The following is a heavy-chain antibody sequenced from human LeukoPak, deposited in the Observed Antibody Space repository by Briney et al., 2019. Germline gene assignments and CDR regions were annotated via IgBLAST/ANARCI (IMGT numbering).Heavy chain of an antibody. CDR1: GYTFTSYD. CDR3: ARTDDYGDYSLDY. Sequence: ASVKVSCKASGYTFTSYDINWVRQATGQGLEWMGWMNPNSGNTGYAQKLQGRVTMTTDTSTSTAYMELRSLRSDDTAVYYCARTDDYGDYSLDYWGQGTLVTVSS. D-gene: IGHD4-17*01. V-gene: IGHV1-8*02. CDR2: MNPNSGNT. J-gene: IGHJ4*02.